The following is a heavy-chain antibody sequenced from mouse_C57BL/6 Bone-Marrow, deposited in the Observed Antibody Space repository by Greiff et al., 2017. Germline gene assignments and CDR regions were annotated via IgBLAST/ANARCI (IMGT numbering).Heavy chain of an antibody. J-gene: IGHJ4*01. Sequence: EVNLVESGGGLVQPGGSLKLSCAASGFTFSDYYMYWVRQTPEKRLEWVAYISNGGGSTYYPDTVKGRFTISRDNAKNTLYLQMSRLKSEDTAMYYCARHGAFYDGYYVAMDYWGQGTSVTVSS. D-gene: IGHD2-3*01. CDR3: ARHGAFYDGYYVAMDY. CDR2: ISNGGGST. V-gene: IGHV5-12*01. CDR1: GFTFSDYY.